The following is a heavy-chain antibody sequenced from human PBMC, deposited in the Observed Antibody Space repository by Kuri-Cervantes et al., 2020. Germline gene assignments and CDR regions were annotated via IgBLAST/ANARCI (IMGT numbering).Heavy chain of an antibody. Sequence: ASVKVSCKASGYTFTSYGISWVRQAPGQGLEWMGWISAYNGNTNYAQKLQGRVTMTRDTSISTAYMELSRLRSDDTAVYYCARGADGTWLQSAYFDYWGQGTLVTVSS. J-gene: IGHJ4*02. D-gene: IGHD5-24*01. CDR1: GYTFTSYG. CDR3: ARGADGTWLQSAYFDY. V-gene: IGHV1-18*01. CDR2: ISAYNGNT.